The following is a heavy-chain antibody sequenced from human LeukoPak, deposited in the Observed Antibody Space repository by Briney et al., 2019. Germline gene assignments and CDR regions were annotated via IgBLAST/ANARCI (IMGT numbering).Heavy chain of an antibody. J-gene: IGHJ4*02. CDR3: ASSTPESYFDY. CDR2: INPSGGST. Sequence: ASVKVSCTASGYTFTSYYMHWVRPAPGQGLEWMGIINPSGGSTSYAQKFQGRVTMTRDTSTSTVYMELSSLRSEDTAVYYCASSTPESYFDYWGQGTLVTVSS. CDR1: GYTFTSYY. V-gene: IGHV1-46*01.